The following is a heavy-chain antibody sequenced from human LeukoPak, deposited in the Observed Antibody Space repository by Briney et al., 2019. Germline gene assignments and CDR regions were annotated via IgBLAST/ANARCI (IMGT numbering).Heavy chain of an antibody. CDR3: AHVGGDDYFVH. CDR2: IYSNVDK. V-gene: IGHV2-5*01. D-gene: IGHD2-21*02. Sequence: SGPTLVKPPQTLTLTCTFSGFSLGATGVGVGWIRQPPGEALEWLALIYSNVDKRYSPSLKSRLTITKDTSKNQVVLTMTNMDPVDTATYYCAHVGGDDYFVHWGQGTLVTVSS. CDR1: GFSLGATGVG. J-gene: IGHJ4*02.